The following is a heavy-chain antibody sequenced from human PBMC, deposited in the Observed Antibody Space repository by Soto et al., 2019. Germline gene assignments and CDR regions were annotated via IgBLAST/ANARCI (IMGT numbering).Heavy chain of an antibody. J-gene: IGHJ5*02. D-gene: IGHD6-6*01. CDR2: ISAYNGNT. V-gene: IGHV1-18*01. CDR1: GYTFTSYG. CDR3: ARSRPEYSSSSYWFDP. Sequence: QVQLVQSGAEVKKPGASVKVSCKASGYTFTSYGISWVRQAPGQGLEWMGWISAYNGNTNYAQKLQGRVTMTTDTSTSTAYRELRSLRSDDTAVYYCARSRPEYSSSSYWFDPWGQGTLVTVSS.